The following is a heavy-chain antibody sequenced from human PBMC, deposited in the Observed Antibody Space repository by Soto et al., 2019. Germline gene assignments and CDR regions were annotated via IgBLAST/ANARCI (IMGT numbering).Heavy chain of an antibody. D-gene: IGHD3-3*01. CDR3: ARSWSGSTSGRVDV. Sequence: EVQLVESGGGLVQPGRSLRLSCVGSGFTFEDYVMHWVRQVPGKGLEWVSHISWDGYSIGYAGSVRGRFTISRDNAKNSLVLQMNSLRPEDTALYYCARSWSGSTSGRVDVWGQGDTVTVSS. V-gene: IGHV3-9*01. J-gene: IGHJ6*02. CDR2: ISWDGYSI. CDR1: GFTFEDYV.